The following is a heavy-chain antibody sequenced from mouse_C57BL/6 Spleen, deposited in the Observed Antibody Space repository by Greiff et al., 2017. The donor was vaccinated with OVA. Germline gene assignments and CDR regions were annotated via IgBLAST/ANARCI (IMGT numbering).Heavy chain of an antibody. Sequence: EVKLQQSGPELVKPGASVKISCKASGYTFTDYYMNWVKQSHGKSLEWIGDINPNNGGTSYNQKFKGKATLTVDKSSSTAYMELRSLTSEDSAVYYCARPSGSSYEGFDYWGQGTTLTVSS. CDR1: GYTFTDYY. J-gene: IGHJ2*01. V-gene: IGHV1-26*01. CDR3: ARPSGSSYEGFDY. CDR2: INPNNGGT. D-gene: IGHD1-1*01.